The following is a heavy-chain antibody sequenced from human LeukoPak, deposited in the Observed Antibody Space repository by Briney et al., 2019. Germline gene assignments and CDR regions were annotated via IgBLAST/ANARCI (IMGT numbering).Heavy chain of an antibody. D-gene: IGHD3-22*01. V-gene: IGHV1-2*02. CDR2: INPYSGDS. J-gene: IGHJ4*02. CDR1: GYSFTGYY. CDR3: ARGTMNLDY. Sequence: GASVKVSCKASGYSFTGYYMHWVRQAPGQGLEWMGWINPYSGDSDYAQKFQGRVTMTTDTSISTAYMELNSLRSDDTAVYYCARGTMNLDYWGQGTLVTVSS.